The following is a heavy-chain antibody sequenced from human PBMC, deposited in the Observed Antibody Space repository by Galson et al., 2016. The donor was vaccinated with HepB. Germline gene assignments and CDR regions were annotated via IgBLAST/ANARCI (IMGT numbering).Heavy chain of an antibody. CDR2: ISGGGRAT. CDR1: GFTFINYD. V-gene: IGHV3-23*01. J-gene: IGHJ5*02. CDR3: ARRTPLSVGPNWFDP. Sequence: SLRLSCAASGFTFINYDMSWVRQAPGKGLEWVSGISGGGRATHYADSVKGRFTISRDNYKNTLYLQVNSLRAEDTAVYYCARRTPLSVGPNWFDPWGQGTLVTVSS. D-gene: IGHD1-26*01.